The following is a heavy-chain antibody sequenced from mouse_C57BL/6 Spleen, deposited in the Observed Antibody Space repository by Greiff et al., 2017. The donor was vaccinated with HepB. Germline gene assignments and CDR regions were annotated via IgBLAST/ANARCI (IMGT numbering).Heavy chain of an antibody. V-gene: IGHV1-26*01. CDR1: GYTFTDYY. D-gene: IGHD4-1*02. Sequence: VQLKQSGPELVKPGASVKISCKASGYTFTDYYMNWVKQSHGKSLEWIGDINPNNGGTSYNQKFKGKATLTVDKSSSTAYMELRSLTSEDSAVYYCARSQLGRSMDYWGQGTSVTVSS. CDR3: ARSQLGRSMDY. CDR2: INPNNGGT. J-gene: IGHJ4*01.